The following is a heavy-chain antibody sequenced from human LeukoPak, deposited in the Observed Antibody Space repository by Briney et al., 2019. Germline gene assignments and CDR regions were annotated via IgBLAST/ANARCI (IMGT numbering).Heavy chain of an antibody. V-gene: IGHV4-38-2*02. CDR3: ARDGSRGGFWSGSSLHSMDV. CDR1: GYSISSNYY. J-gene: IGHJ6*03. D-gene: IGHD3-3*01. Sequence: PSETLSLTCTVSGYSISSNYYWGWVRQPPGKGLEWIGSGHHSGSTFYNPSLTSRVTISVDTSKNQFSLKVTYVTVADTAVYYCARDGSRGGFWSGSSLHSMDVWGKGTTVTVSS. CDR2: GHHSGST.